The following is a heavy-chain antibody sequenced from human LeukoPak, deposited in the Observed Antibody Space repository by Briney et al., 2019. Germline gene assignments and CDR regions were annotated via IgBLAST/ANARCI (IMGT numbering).Heavy chain of an antibody. CDR2: IYYSGST. CDR3: ASTIVAPWAPGY. Sequence: NLPETLSLTCTVSGGSISSSSYYWGWIRQPPGKGLEWIGSIYYSGSTYYNPSLKSRVTISVDTSKNQFSLKLSSVTAADTAVYYCASTIVAPWAPGYWGQGTLVTVSS. V-gene: IGHV4-39*01. D-gene: IGHD5-12*01. J-gene: IGHJ4*02. CDR1: GGSISSSSYY.